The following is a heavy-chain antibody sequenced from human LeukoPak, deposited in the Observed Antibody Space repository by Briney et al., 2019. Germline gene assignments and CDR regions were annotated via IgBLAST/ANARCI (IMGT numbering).Heavy chain of an antibody. Sequence: ASVKVSCKASGYTFTSYYMHWVRQAPGQGLEWMGIINPSGGSTSYAQKFQGRVTMTRGTSTSTVYMELSSLRSEDTAVYYCARGELSDPYYYYYMDVWGKGTTVTISS. CDR2: INPSGGST. D-gene: IGHD3-16*02. CDR1: GYTFTSYY. CDR3: ARGELSDPYYYYYMDV. J-gene: IGHJ6*03. V-gene: IGHV1-46*01.